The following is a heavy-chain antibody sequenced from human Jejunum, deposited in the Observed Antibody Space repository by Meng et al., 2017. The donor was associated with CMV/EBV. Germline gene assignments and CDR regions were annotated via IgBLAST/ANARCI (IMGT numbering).Heavy chain of an antibody. CDR3: AKTARLFDY. Sequence: QVQRVGSGGGLVTPGGSHISSCVASGFTFTDYYMSWIRQAPGRGLECISYISPNSADTNYADSVKGRFTISRDNARNSLYLQMDSLTVEDSAVYYCAKTARLFDYWGQGTLVTVSS. CDR1: GFTFTDYY. CDR2: ISPNSADT. V-gene: IGHV3-11*05. D-gene: IGHD6-25*01. J-gene: IGHJ4*02.